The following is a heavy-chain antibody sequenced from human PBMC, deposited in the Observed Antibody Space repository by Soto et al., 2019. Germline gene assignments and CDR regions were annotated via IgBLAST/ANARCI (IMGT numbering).Heavy chain of an antibody. CDR2: ISSSSSYI. Sequence: GSLRLSCAASGFTFSSHWMHWVRQVPGKGLEWVSSISSSSSYIYYADSVKGRFTISRDNAKNSLYLQMNSLRAEDTAVYYCARVGVGYCSGGSCYTSSTTLLDSWGQGSPVTVSS. J-gene: IGHJ5*01. V-gene: IGHV3-21*01. CDR3: ARVGVGYCSGGSCYTSSTTLLDS. CDR1: GFTFSSHW. D-gene: IGHD2-15*01.